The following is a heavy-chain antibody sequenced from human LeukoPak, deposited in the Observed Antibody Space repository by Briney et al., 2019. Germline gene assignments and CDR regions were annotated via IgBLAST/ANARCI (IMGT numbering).Heavy chain of an antibody. CDR3: ATAPLDYYDSSGDPDY. D-gene: IGHD3-22*01. J-gene: IGHJ4*02. V-gene: IGHV1-24*01. CDR2: FDPEDGET. CDR1: GYTLTELS. Sequence: ASVKVSCKVSGYTLTELSMHWVRQAPGKGLEWMGGFDPEDGETIYAQKFQGRVTMTEDTSTDTAYMELSSLRSEDTAVYYCATAPLDYYDSSGDPDYWGQGTLVTVSS.